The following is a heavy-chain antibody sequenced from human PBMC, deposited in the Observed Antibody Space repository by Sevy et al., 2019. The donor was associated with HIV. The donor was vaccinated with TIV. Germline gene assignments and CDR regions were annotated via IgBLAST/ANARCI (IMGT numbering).Heavy chain of an antibody. D-gene: IGHD4-17*01. CDR2: ISWNSGSI. CDR3: AKGPPSNYGDYYYYGMDA. V-gene: IGHV3-9*01. Sequence: GGSLRLSCAASGFTFDDYAMHWVRQAPGKGLEWVSGISWNSGSIGYADSVKGRFTISRDNAKNSLYLQMNSLRAEDTALYYCAKGPPSNYGDYYYYGMDAWGQGTTVTVSS. CDR1: GFTFDDYA. J-gene: IGHJ6*02.